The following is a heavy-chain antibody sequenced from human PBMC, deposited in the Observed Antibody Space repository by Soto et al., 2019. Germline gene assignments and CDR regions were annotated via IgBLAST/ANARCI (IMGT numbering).Heavy chain of an antibody. CDR3: ARDLRYYKNGMDV. V-gene: IGHV4-30-4*01. CDR1: GGSISSGDYY. D-gene: IGHD5-12*01. J-gene: IGHJ6*02. CDR2: IYYSGST. Sequence: SETLSLTCTVSGGSISSGDYYWSWIRQPPGKGLEWIGYIYYSGSTYYNPSLKSRVTISVDTSKNQFSLKLSPVTAADTAVYYCARDLRYYKNGMDVWGQGTTVTVSS.